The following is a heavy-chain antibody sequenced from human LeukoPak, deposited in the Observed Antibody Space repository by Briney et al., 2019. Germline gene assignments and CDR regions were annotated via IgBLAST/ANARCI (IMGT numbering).Heavy chain of an antibody. CDR3: ARVTGVNPLGGYYYYMDV. CDR2: ISSNGGST. Sequence: GGSLRLSCAASGFTFSSYAMHWVRQAPGKGLEYVSAISSNGGSTYYANSVKGRFTISRDNSKNTLYLQMGSLRAEDMAVYYCARVTGVNPLGGYYYYMDVWGKGTTVTVSS. J-gene: IGHJ6*03. CDR1: GFTFSSYA. D-gene: IGHD3-3*01. V-gene: IGHV3-64*01.